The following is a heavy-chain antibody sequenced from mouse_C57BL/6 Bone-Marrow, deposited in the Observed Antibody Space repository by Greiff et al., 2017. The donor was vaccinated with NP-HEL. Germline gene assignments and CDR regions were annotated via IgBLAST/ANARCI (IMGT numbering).Heavy chain of an antibody. CDR2: IWSGGST. V-gene: IGHV2-4*01. D-gene: IGHD3-2*02. J-gene: IGHJ4*01. Sequence: VQLQQSGPGLVQPSQSLSITCTVSGFSLTSYGVHWVRQPPGKGLEWLGVIWSGGSTDYNAAFISRLSISKDNSKSQVFFKMNSLQADDTAIYYCAKAGQLRLGYYAMDYWGQGTSVTVSS. CDR3: AKAGQLRLGYYAMDY. CDR1: GFSLTSYG.